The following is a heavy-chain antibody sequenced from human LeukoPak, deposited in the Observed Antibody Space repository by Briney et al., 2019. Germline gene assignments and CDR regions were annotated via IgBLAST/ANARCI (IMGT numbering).Heavy chain of an antibody. J-gene: IGHJ3*02. Sequence: PGRSLRLSCAASGFTFSAFAIHWVRQAPGKGLEWVAVISFDGSNKQYADSVKGRFSISRDISKNTLYLQMNSLRAEDTAVYYCTKAGPDTYAFDIWGQGTMVTVSS. CDR2: ISFDGSNK. CDR3: TKAGPDTYAFDI. CDR1: GFTFSAFA. D-gene: IGHD2/OR15-2a*01. V-gene: IGHV3-30-3*01.